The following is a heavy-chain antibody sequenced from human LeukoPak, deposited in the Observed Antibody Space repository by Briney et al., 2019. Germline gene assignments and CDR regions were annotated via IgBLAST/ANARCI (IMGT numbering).Heavy chain of an antibody. CDR3: ARDVIGAGNIAAAGSDY. D-gene: IGHD6-13*01. J-gene: IGHJ4*02. Sequence: GGSLRLSCAASGFTFSIYDMNWVRQAPGKGLEWVSSITTDSSYIYYADSVRGRFTISRDNAKSSLFLQMNSLRAEDTAVYYCARDVIGAGNIAAAGSDYWGQGTLVTVSS. CDR2: ITTDSSYI. V-gene: IGHV3-21*06. CDR1: GFTFSIYD.